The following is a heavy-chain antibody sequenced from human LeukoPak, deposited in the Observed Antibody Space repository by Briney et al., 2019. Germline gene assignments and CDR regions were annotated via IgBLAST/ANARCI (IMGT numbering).Heavy chain of an antibody. CDR1: GLTFSSYW. CDR3: ARGGSGWYY. J-gene: IGHJ4*02. Sequence: QAGGSLRLSCAASGLTFSSYWMSWVRQAPGKGLEWVAIISYDGNKKYYADSVKGRFTISRDNSKNTLYLQISSLRAEDTAVYYCARGGSGWYYWGQGTLVTVSS. V-gene: IGHV3-30-3*01. D-gene: IGHD6-19*01. CDR2: ISYDGNKK.